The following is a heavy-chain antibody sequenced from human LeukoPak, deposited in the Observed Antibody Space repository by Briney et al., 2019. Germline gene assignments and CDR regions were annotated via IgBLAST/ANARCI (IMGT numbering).Heavy chain of an antibody. D-gene: IGHD4-17*01. Sequence: SETLSLTCTVSGGSISSSSYYWGWIRQPPGKGLEWIGSIYHSGSTYYNPSLKSRVTISVDTSKNQFSLKLSSVTAADTAVYYCARPYGDYNLDAFDIWGQGTMVTVSS. V-gene: IGHV4-39*07. CDR2: IYHSGST. J-gene: IGHJ3*02. CDR3: ARPYGDYNLDAFDI. CDR1: GGSISSSSYY.